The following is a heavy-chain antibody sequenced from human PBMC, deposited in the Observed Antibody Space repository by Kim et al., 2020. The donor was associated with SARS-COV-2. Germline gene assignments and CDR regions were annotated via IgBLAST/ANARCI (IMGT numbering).Heavy chain of an antibody. CDR3: AKLGFCSYVGLDYFDY. Sequence: GGSLRLSCTTSGFKFSNYAMSWFRQASGKGLEWVSALGRAGGASYYADSVKGRFTISRDSSTNTMYLQMNTLRVKDTAVYYCAKLGFCSYVGLDYFDYLVEGTLVSV. CDR2: LGRAGGAS. CDR1: GFKFSNYA. J-gene: IGHJ4*02. V-gene: IGHV3-23*01. D-gene: IGHD1-26*01.